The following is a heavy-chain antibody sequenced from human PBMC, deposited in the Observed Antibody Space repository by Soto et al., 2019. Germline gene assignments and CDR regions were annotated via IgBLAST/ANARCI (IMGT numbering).Heavy chain of an antibody. D-gene: IGHD3-22*01. CDR3: AKDPAPMIVVVNGY. CDR2: ISGSGGST. CDR1: GFTFSSYA. J-gene: IGHJ4*02. Sequence: PGGSLRLSCAASGFTFSSYAMSWVRQAPGKGLEWVSAISGSGGSTYYADSVKGRFTISRDNSKNTLYLQMNSLRAEDTAAYYCAKDPAPMIVVVNGYWGQGTLVTVSS. V-gene: IGHV3-23*01.